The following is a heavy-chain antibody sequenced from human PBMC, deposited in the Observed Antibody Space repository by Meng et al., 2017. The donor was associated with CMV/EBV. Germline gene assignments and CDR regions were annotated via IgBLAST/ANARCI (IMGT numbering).Heavy chain of an antibody. CDR1: GFTFSSYA. J-gene: IGHJ4*02. V-gene: IGHV3-30-3*01. D-gene: IGHD2-21*01. Sequence: GESLKISCAASGFTFSSYAMHWVRQAPGKGLEWVAVISYDGSNKYYADSVKGRSTISRDNSKNTLYLQMNSLRAEDTAVYYCARSSILWWWTGDYWGQGTLVTVSS. CDR3: ARSSILWWWTGDY. CDR2: ISYDGSNK.